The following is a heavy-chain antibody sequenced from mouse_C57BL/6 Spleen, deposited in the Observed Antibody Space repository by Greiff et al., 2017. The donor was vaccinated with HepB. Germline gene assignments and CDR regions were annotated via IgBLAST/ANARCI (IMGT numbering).Heavy chain of an antibody. V-gene: IGHV5-4*01. CDR3: ARDPLGSSYFDV. J-gene: IGHJ1*03. D-gene: IGHD1-1*01. CDR1: GFTFSSYA. CDR2: ISDGGSYT. Sequence: EVKLQESGGGLVKPGGSLKLSCAASGFTFSSYAMSWVRQTPEKRLEWVATISDGGSYTYYPDNVKGRFTISRDNAKNNLYLQMSHLKSEDTAMYYCARDPLGSSYFDVWGTGTTVTVSS.